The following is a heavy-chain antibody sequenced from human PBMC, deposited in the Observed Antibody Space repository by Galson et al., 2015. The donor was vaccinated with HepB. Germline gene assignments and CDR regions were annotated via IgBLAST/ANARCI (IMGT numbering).Heavy chain of an antibody. CDR2: IFFSGHT. V-gene: IGHV4-39*01. J-gene: IGHJ5*02. D-gene: IGHD2-15*01. CDR1: GDSISGSSNF. Sequence: ETLSLTCSVSGDSISGSSNFWGWIRQPPGKGLEWIGSIFFSGHTHDNPSLKSRVSISVDTSKNQFSLRLSSVTAADTAVYYCARIGFCNGGSCFSILSWGQGTPVTVSS. CDR3: ARIGFCNGGSCFSILS.